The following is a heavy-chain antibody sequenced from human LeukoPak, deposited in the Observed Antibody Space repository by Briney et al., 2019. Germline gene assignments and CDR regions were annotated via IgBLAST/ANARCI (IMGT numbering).Heavy chain of an antibody. J-gene: IGHJ6*03. CDR2: IYYSGST. CDR1: GGSISSYY. V-gene: IGHV4-39*01. D-gene: IGHD3-10*01. Sequence: SETLSLTCTVSGGSISSYYWSWVRQPPGKGLEWIGSIYYSGSTYYNPSLKSRVTISVDTSKNQFSLKLSSVTAADTAVYYCARNYGSGSFYYYYYMDVWGKGTTVTISS. CDR3: ARNYGSGSFYYYYYMDV.